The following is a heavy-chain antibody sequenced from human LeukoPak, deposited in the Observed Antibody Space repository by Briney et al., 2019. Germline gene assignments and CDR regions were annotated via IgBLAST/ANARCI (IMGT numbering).Heavy chain of an antibody. Sequence: PSETLSLTCTVSGGSISGYYWSWIRQPPGKGLEWIAYKHYSGSTNYNPPLKSRLTISIDTSKNQLSLKLNSMTDADTAVYYCARHGQNDGYPLDYWGHGTLVSVSS. V-gene: IGHV4-59*08. D-gene: IGHD5-24*01. CDR3: ARHGQNDGYPLDY. CDR2: KHYSGST. J-gene: IGHJ4*01. CDR1: GGSISGYY.